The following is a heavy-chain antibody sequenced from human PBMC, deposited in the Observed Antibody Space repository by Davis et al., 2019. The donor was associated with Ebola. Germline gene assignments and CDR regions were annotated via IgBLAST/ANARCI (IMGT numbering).Heavy chain of an antibody. J-gene: IGHJ4*02. CDR2: ISSSSSTI. Sequence: GESLKISCAASGFTFSSYSMNWVRQAPGKGLEWVSYISSSSSTIYYADSVKGRFTISRDNAKNSLYLQMNSLRDEDTAVYYCARDNGNYVLSHYYFDYWGQGTLVTVSS. D-gene: IGHD4-17*01. CDR1: GFTFSSYS. V-gene: IGHV3-48*02. CDR3: ARDNGNYVLSHYYFDY.